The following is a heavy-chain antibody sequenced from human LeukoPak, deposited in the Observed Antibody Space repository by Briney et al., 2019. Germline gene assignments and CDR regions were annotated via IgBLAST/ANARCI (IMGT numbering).Heavy chain of an antibody. CDR3: ARDRISLIRDLDY. CDR2: INPNSSGT. V-gene: IGHV1-2*02. CDR1: GYTFTGYY. Sequence: GASVKVSCKASGYTFTGYYMHWVRQAPGQGLEWMGWINPNSSGTHYAQKFQGRVTMTRDTSISTAYMELSRLRSDDTAVYYCARDRISLIRDLDYWGQGTLVTASS. J-gene: IGHJ4*02. D-gene: IGHD3-22*01.